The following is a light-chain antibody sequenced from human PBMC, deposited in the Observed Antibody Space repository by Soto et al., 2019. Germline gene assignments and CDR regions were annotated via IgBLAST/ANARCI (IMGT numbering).Light chain of an antibody. Sequence: HSALTQPASVSGSPGQTITISCTGTSSDVGGYNSVSWYQHHPAKAPKLMIYDVTNRPSGVSNRFSGSKSGNTASLTISGLQAEDEADYYCSSFTSSSTVLFGGGTKLTVL. CDR3: SSFTSSSTVL. V-gene: IGLV2-14*03. CDR1: SSDVGGYNS. J-gene: IGLJ2*01. CDR2: DVT.